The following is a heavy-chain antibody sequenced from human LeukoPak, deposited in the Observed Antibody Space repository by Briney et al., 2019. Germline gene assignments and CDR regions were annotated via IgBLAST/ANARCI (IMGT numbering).Heavy chain of an antibody. CDR3: ARDKSVAGSTDS. CDR1: GGTFSSYA. D-gene: IGHD6-19*01. CDR2: IIPIFGTA. Sequence: SVKVSCKASGGTFSSYAISWVRQAPGQGLEWMGGIIPIFGTANYAQKFQGRVTIAADESTSTAYMELSSLRSEDTAVYYCARDKSVAGSTDSWGQGTLVTVSS. J-gene: IGHJ5*02. V-gene: IGHV1-69*13.